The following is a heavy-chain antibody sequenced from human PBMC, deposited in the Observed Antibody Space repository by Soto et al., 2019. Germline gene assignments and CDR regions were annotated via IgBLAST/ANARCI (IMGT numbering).Heavy chain of an antibody. J-gene: IGHJ6*02. CDR3: ARAPTTVVTLGSNGMDV. D-gene: IGHD4-17*01. V-gene: IGHV1-69*13. CDR2: IIPIFGTA. Sequence: ASVKVSCKASGGTFSSYAISWVRQAPGQGLEWMGGIIPIFGTANYAQKFQGRVTITADESTSTAYMELSSLRSEDTAVYYCARAPTTVVTLGSNGMDVWGQGTTVTVSS. CDR1: GGTFSSYA.